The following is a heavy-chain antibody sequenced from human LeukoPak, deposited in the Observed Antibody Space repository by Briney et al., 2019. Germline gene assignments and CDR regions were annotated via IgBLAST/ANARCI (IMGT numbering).Heavy chain of an antibody. D-gene: IGHD6-19*01. V-gene: IGHV4-39*01. J-gene: IGHJ4*02. CDR3: ARRRGSGWYWEFDY. CDR1: GGSISSSTYY. Sequence: PSETLSLTCTVPGGSISSSTYYWGWLRQPPGKGLEWIGSGYYSGNIYYNPSLKSRVTISVDTPKNQFSLKLSSVTAADTAVYYCARRRGSGWYWEFDYWGQGTLVTVSS. CDR2: GYYSGNI.